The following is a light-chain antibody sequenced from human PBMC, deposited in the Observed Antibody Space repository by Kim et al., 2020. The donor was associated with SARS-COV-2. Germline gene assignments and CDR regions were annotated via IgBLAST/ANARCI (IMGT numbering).Light chain of an antibody. CDR2: DVS. Sequence: GQSFTIPCTGTSSDVGGYTYVSWYQQHPGKAPKLMIYDVSKRPSGVPDRFSGSKSGNAASLTVSGLQAEDEADYYCCSYAGSYTLVFGGGTQLTVL. CDR1: SSDVGGYTY. J-gene: IGLJ2*01. CDR3: CSYAGSYTLV. V-gene: IGLV2-11*01.